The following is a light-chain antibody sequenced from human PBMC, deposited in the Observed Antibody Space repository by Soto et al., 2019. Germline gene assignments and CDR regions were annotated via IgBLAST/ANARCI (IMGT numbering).Light chain of an antibody. CDR3: SSYAVSNNLYV. CDR2: EVS. J-gene: IGLJ1*01. Sequence: QAVVTQPPSASGSPGQSVTISCTGTSSDVGGYNYVSWYQQHPGKAPKLMIYEVSKRPSGVPDRFSGSKSGNTASLTVSGLQAEDEADYYCSSYAVSNNLYVFGTGTKLTVL. CDR1: SSDVGGYNY. V-gene: IGLV2-8*01.